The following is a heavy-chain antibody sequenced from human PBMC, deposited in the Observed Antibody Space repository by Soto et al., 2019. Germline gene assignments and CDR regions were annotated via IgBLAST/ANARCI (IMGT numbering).Heavy chain of an antibody. J-gene: IGHJ6*02. CDR1: GGSISSGDYY. D-gene: IGHD3-16*01. CDR3: AREVGDYVWGSELYYYYYYGMDV. CDR2: IYYSGST. Sequence: SETLSLTCTVSGGSISSGDYYWSWIRQPPGKGLEWIGYIYYSGSTYYNPSLKSRVTISVDTSKNQFSLKLSSVTAADTAVYYCAREVGDYVWGSELYYYYYYGMDVWGQGTTVTV. V-gene: IGHV4-30-4*01.